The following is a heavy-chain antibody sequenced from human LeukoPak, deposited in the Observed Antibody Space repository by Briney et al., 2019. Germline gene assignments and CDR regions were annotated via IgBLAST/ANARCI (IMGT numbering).Heavy chain of an antibody. CDR3: AKDSSSGSYSYYYYYGMDA. J-gene: IGHJ6*02. V-gene: IGHV3-23*01. CDR1: GFTFSSYA. CDR2: ISGSGGST. D-gene: IGHD1-26*01. Sequence: TGGSLRLSCAASGFTFSSYAMSWVRQAPGKGLEWVSAISGSGGSTYYADSVKGRFTISRDNSKNTLYLQMNSLRAEDTAVYYCAKDSSSGSYSYYYYYGMDAWGQGTTVTVSS.